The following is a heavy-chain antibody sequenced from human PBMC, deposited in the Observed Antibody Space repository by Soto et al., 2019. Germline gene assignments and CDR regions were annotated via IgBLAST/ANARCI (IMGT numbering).Heavy chain of an antibody. J-gene: IGHJ4*02. CDR3: ARDQNGSGNYYTRYFDY. CDR2: IYHSGST. V-gene: IGHV4-4*02. D-gene: IGHD3-10*01. Sequence: PSETLSLTCAVYGGSFSRYWWSWVRQSPGKGLEWIGEIYHSGSTNYNPSLKSRVTISVDKSKNQFSLNLSSVTAADTAVYYCARDQNGSGNYYTRYFDYWGQGTLVTVSS. CDR1: GGSFSRYW.